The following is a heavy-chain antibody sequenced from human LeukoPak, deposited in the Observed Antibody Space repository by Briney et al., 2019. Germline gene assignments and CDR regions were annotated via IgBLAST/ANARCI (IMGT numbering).Heavy chain of an antibody. V-gene: IGHV3-23*01. CDR2: ISGSGYNT. Sequence: GGSLRLSCAASGFTFNTYGMTWVRQAPGKGLEWVSAISGSGYNTFYADSVKGRFTISRDNAKNTLYLQMNSLRVEDTAVYYCAKSGERRRPYYFDYWGQGTLVTVSS. D-gene: IGHD3-10*01. CDR1: GFTFNTYG. CDR3: AKSGERRRPYYFDY. J-gene: IGHJ4*02.